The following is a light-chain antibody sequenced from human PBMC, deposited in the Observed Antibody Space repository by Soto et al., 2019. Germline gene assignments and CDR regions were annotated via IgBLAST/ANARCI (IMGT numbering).Light chain of an antibody. CDR1: ESVSSQ. CDR2: GSS. V-gene: IGKV3-15*01. J-gene: IGKJ1*01. CDR3: QQYKNWWT. Sequence: ERVMPHSPATLSVSPVERATLSCRASESVSSQLAWFQQKPGQAPRLLIYGSSTRATGIPARFSGSGSGTEFTLTISSLQSEDFAVYYCQQYKNWWTFGQGTKVDIK.